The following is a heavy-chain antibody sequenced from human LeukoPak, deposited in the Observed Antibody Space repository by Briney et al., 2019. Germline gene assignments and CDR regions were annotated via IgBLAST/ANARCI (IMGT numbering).Heavy chain of an antibody. CDR1: GGSISSYY. CDR2: IYYSGST. D-gene: IGHD3-16*01. CDR3: ARGWVEKDPGETDY. Sequence: PSETLSLTCTVSGGSISSYYWSWIRQPPGKGLEWIGYIYYSGSTNYNPSLKSRVTISVDTSKNQFSLKLSSLTAADTAVYYCARGWVEKDPGETDYWGQGTLVTVSS. J-gene: IGHJ4*02. V-gene: IGHV4-59*01.